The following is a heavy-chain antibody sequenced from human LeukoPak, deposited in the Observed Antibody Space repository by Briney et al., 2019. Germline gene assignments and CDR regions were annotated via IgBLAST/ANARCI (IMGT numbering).Heavy chain of an antibody. Sequence: GGSLRLSCAASGFTFSTYAMSWVRQVPGKGLEWVSAISGSGVSTYYADSVKGRFTISRDNSKITLYLQMNSLRAEDTAVYYCAKDRSYGQFDYWGQGTLVTVSS. V-gene: IGHV3-23*01. J-gene: IGHJ4*02. CDR3: AKDRSYGQFDY. D-gene: IGHD5-18*01. CDR2: ISGSGVST. CDR1: GFTFSTYA.